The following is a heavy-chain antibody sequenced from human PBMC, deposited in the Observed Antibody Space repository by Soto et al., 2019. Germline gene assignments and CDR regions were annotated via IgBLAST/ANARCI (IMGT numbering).Heavy chain of an antibody. CDR2: IIPIFGTA. D-gene: IGHD3-16*01. Sequence: ASVKVSCKASGGTLSSYAISWVRQAPGQGLEWMGGIIPIFGTANYAQKFQGRVTITADESTSTAYMELSSLRSEDTAVYYCARALLFGVWQLPMDVWGQGTTVTVSS. CDR1: GGTLSSYA. CDR3: ARALLFGVWQLPMDV. V-gene: IGHV1-69*13. J-gene: IGHJ6*02.